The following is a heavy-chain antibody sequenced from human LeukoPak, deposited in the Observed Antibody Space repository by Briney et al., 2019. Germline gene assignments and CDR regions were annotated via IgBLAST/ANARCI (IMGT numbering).Heavy chain of an antibody. J-gene: IGHJ4*02. CDR2: ISASGSTT. Sequence: GGSLRLSCAASGFTFTDYAMGWVRQAPGQGLEWASTISASGSTTYYADSVRGRFTISRDNSKNTLSLQMSSLRAEDTAVYYCAKARTRYNSGFDYWGQGTLVAVSS. D-gene: IGHD6-19*01. CDR1: GFTFTDYA. CDR3: AKARTRYNSGFDY. V-gene: IGHV3-23*01.